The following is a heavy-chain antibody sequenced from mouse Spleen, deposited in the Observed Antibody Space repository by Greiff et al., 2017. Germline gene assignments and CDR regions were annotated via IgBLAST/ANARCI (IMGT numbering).Heavy chain of an antibody. CDR2: INPNNGGT. D-gene: IGHD1-1*01. V-gene: IGHV1-26*01. CDR1: GYTFTDYY. CDR3: ARTNGPYFDV. J-gene: IGHJ1*01. Sequence: EVQLQQSGPELVKPGASVKISCKASGYTFTDYYMNWVKQSHGKSLEWIGDINPNNGGTSYNQKFKGKATLTVDKSSSTAYMELRSLTSEDSAVYYCARTNGPYFDVWGAGTTVTVSS.